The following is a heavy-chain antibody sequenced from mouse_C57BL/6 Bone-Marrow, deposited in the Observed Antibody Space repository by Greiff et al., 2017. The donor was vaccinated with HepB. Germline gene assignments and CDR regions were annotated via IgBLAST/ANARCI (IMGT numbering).Heavy chain of an antibody. Sequence: QVQLKESGAELMKPGASVKLSCKASGYTFTGYWIEWVKQRPGHGLEWIGEILPGSGSTNYNEKFKGKATFTADTSSTTAYMQLSSLTTEDSAIYYCASPRGDGDYYAMDYWGQGTSVTVSS. V-gene: IGHV1-9*01. CDR2: ILPGSGST. J-gene: IGHJ4*01. CDR3: ASPRGDGDYYAMDY. D-gene: IGHD3-1*01. CDR1: GYTFTGYW.